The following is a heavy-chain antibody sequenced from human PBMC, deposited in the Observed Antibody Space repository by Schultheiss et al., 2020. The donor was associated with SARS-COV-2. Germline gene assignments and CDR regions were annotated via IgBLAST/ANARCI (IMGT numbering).Heavy chain of an antibody. Sequence: SETLSLTCTVSGGSISSGGYYWSWIRQHPGKGLEWIGEINHSGSTNYNPSLKSRVTISVDTSKNQFSLKLSSVTAADTAVYYCASRQRHIVVVTATSSTFDIWGQGTMVTVSS. D-gene: IGHD2-21*02. CDR2: INHSGST. CDR3: ASRQRHIVVVTATSSTFDI. V-gene: IGHV4-39*07. CDR1: GGSISSGGYY. J-gene: IGHJ3*02.